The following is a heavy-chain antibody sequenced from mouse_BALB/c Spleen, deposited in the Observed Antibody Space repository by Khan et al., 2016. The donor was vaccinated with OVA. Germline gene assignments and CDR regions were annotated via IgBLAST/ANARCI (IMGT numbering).Heavy chain of an antibody. CDR3: ARRDYYGSSSFAY. Sequence: EVQLQQSGPELVKPGASVKMSCKASGYTFTSYVMHWVKQKPGQGLEWIGYINPYNDGTKYNEKFKGKATLTSDKSSSTAYMELRSLTSADSAVYYCARRDYYGSSSFAYWGQGTLVTVSA. V-gene: IGHV1S136*01. D-gene: IGHD1-1*01. J-gene: IGHJ3*01. CDR1: GYTFTSYV. CDR2: INPYNDGT.